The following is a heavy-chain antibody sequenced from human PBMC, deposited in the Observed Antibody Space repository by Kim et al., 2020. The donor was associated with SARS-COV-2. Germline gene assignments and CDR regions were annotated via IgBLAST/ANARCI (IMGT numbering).Heavy chain of an antibody. CDR2: ISSNGGST. J-gene: IGHJ4*02. Sequence: GGSLRLSCSASGFTFSSYAMHWVRQAPGKGLEYVSAISSNGGSTYYADSVKGRFTISRDNSKNTLYLQMSSLRAEDTAVYYCVNSPGGWLQSTLDYWGQGTLVTVSS. V-gene: IGHV3-64D*09. D-gene: IGHD5-12*01. CDR3: VNSPGGWLQSTLDY. CDR1: GFTFSSYA.